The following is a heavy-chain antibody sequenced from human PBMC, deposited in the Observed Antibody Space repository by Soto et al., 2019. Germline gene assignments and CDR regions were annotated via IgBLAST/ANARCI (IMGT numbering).Heavy chain of an antibody. CDR1: SGSISSSNW. D-gene: IGHD1-20*01. CDR3: ARDRRYNWNYYYMDV. J-gene: IGHJ6*03. Sequence: QVQLQESGPGLVKPSGNLSLTCAVSSGSISSSNWWSWVRQPPGKGLEWIGEIYHSGSTNYNPSLKSRVTISVDKSKNQFSLKLSSVTAADTAVYYCARDRRYNWNYYYMDVWGKGTTVTVSS. CDR2: IYHSGST. V-gene: IGHV4-4*02.